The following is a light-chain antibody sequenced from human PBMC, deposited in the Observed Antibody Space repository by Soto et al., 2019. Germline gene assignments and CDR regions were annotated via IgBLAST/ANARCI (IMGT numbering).Light chain of an antibody. CDR3: QQYNSYSYT. CDR1: QSISSW. Sequence: DIQMTQSPSTLSASVGDRVTITCRASQSISSWLDWYQQKPGKAPKLLIYKASSLEIGVPSRFIGSGSGTEFTLTISGLQPDDFAAYYCQQYNSYSYTFGQGTKLEIK. V-gene: IGKV1-5*03. J-gene: IGKJ2*01. CDR2: KAS.